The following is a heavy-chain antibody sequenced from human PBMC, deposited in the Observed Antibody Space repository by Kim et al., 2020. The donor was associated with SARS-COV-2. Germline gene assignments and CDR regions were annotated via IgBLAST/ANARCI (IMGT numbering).Heavy chain of an antibody. CDR2: INHSGST. V-gene: IGHV4-34*01. CDR1: GGSFSGYY. J-gene: IGHJ3*02. CDR3: ARVLLRYFDWLLRGRDAFDI. D-gene: IGHD3-9*01. Sequence: SETLSLTCAVYGGSFSGYYWSWIRQPPGKGLEWIGEINHSGSTNYNPSLKSRVTISVDTSKNQFSLKLSSVTAADTAVYYCARVLLRYFDWLLRGRDAFDIWGQGTMVTVSS.